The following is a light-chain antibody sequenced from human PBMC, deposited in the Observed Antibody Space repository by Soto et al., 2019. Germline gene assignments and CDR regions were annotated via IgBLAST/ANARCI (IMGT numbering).Light chain of an antibody. CDR1: QSISSN. CDR2: DAS. V-gene: IGKV3-15*01. CDR3: QQYNNWWT. Sequence: EIVMTQSPATLSVSPGDRATLSCRASQSISSNLAWYQQKPGQAPRLLLYDASTRATGIPARFSGSGSGTEFTLTISSLQSEDFAVYYCQQYNNWWTFGQGTKVEIK. J-gene: IGKJ1*01.